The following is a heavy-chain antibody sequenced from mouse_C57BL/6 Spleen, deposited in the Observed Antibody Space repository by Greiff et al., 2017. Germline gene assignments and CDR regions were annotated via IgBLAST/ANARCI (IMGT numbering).Heavy chain of an antibody. CDR3: ARMGYSNYVFDY. J-gene: IGHJ2*01. Sequence: EVQVVESGGGLVKPGGSLKLSCAASGFTFSSYAMSWVRQTPEKRLEWVATISDGGSYTYYPDNVKGRFTISRDNAKNNLYLQMSHLKSEDTAMYYCARMGYSNYVFDYWGQGTTLTVSS. CDR1: GFTFSSYA. V-gene: IGHV5-4*01. D-gene: IGHD2-5*01. CDR2: ISDGGSYT.